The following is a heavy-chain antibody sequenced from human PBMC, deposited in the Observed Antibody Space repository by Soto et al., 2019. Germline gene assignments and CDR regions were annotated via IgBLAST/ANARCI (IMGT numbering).Heavy chain of an antibody. V-gene: IGHV4-4*02. D-gene: IGHD2-15*01. J-gene: IGHJ5*01. CDR1: GVSLTTNNW. Sequence: QVQLQESGPGLVKPSETLSLTCAVSGVSLTTNNWWTWVRQAPGKGLEWVGEIYQTGNTNYNPSLNSRVIASLDKSKNQFFLKLTSVTAADTAIYYCARGGYCSGGSCSGWFDSLGQGTLVTVSS. CDR2: IYQTGNT. CDR3: ARGGYCSGGSCSGWFDS.